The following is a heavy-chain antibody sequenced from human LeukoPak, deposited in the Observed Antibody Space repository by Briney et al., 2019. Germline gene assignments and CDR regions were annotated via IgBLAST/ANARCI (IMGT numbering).Heavy chain of an antibody. Sequence: AGGSLRLSCAASGFTFSSYEMNWVRQAPGKGLEWVAYISNSGSTKYYADSVKGGFTISRDNAKNSIYLQMNSLRAEDTAVYYCARLAYCGGDYPIDYWGQGTLVTVSS. J-gene: IGHJ4*02. V-gene: IGHV3-48*03. CDR3: ARLAYCGGDYPIDY. CDR2: ISNSGSTK. D-gene: IGHD2-21*02. CDR1: GFTFSSYE.